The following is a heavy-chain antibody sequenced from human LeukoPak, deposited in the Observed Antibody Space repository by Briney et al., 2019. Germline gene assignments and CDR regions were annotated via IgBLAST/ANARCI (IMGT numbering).Heavy chain of an antibody. V-gene: IGHV4-59*01. CDR2: IYYSGST. CDR1: GGSISSYY. CDR3: ARVRGGSDAFDI. J-gene: IGHJ3*02. D-gene: IGHD3-16*01. Sequence: SETLSLTCTVSGGSISSYYWSWIRQPPGKGLEWIGYIYYSGSTNYNPSLKSRVTISVDTSKNQSSLKLSSVTAADTAVYYCARVRGGSDAFDIWGQGTMVTVSS.